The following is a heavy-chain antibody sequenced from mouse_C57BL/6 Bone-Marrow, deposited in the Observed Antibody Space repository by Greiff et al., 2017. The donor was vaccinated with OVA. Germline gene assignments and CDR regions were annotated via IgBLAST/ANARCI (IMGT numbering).Heavy chain of an antibody. D-gene: IGHD1-1*01. CDR3: APGSSYNAMDY. V-gene: IGHV5-17*01. J-gene: IGHJ4*01. Sequence: EVQRVESGGGLVKPGGSLKLSCAASGFTFSDYGMHWVRQAPEKGLEWVAYISSGSSTIYYADTVKGRFTISRDNAKNTLFLQMTSLRSEDTAMYYCAPGSSYNAMDYWGQGTSVTVSS. CDR1: GFTFSDYG. CDR2: ISSGSSTI.